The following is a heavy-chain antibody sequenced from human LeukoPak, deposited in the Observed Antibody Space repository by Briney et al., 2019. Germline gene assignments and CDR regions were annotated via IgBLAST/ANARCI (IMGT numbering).Heavy chain of an antibody. CDR3: ARDVIAVAGMGVGFEY. Sequence: ASVKVSCKASGYTFTSYYMHWVRQAPGQGLEWMGIINPSGGSTSYAQKFQGRVTMTRDMSTSTVYMELSSLRSDDTAVYYCARDVIAVAGMGVGFEYWGQGTLVTVSS. J-gene: IGHJ4*02. CDR2: INPSGGST. V-gene: IGHV1-46*01. CDR1: GYTFTSYY. D-gene: IGHD6-19*01.